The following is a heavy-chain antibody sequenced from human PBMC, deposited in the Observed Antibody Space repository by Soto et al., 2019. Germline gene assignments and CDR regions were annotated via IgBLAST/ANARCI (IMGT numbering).Heavy chain of an antibody. V-gene: IGHV3-74*01. CDR3: TRGPRADSSATGAH. CDR2: ISDDGTTT. Sequence: HPGGSLRLSCVVSVFTFSMYWMHGVRQVPGQSPFWVSGISDDGTTTNYADSVRGRFTISRDKSKNTLYLQMNNLKPDDTAIYYCTRGPRADSSATGAHWGQGT. CDR1: VFTFSMYW. J-gene: IGHJ4*02. D-gene: IGHD3-10*01.